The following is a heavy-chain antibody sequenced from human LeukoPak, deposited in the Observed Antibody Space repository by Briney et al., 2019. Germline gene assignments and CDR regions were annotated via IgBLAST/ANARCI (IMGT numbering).Heavy chain of an antibody. CDR3: ARHNGDYYYFDY. D-gene: IGHD4-17*01. V-gene: IGHV4-59*08. J-gene: IGHJ4*02. CDR1: GGSISSYY. CDR2: IYYSGST. Sequence: SETLSLTCTVSGGSISSYYWSWIRQPPGEGLEWIGYIYYSGSTNYNPSLKSRVTISVDTSKNQFSLKLSSVTAADTAVYYCARHNGDYYYFDYWGQGTLVTVSS.